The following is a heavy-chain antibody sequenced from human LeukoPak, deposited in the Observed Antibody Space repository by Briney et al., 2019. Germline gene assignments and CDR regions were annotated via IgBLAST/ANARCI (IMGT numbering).Heavy chain of an antibody. J-gene: IGHJ4*02. CDR3: AKDRLYGDYGGY. Sequence: GGSLRPSCSASGFTFSSYAMSWVSHAPGKGLEWVSAISGSAGSTYYADSVKGRFTISRDNSKNTLYLQMNSLRAEDTAVYYCAKDRLYGDYGGYWGQGTLVTVSS. V-gene: IGHV3-23*01. CDR2: ISGSAGST. CDR1: GFTFSSYA. D-gene: IGHD4-17*01.